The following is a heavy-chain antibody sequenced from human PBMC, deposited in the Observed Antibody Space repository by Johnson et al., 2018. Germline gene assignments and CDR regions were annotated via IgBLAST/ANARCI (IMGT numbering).Heavy chain of an antibody. CDR1: GFTFSSYG. CDR2: IWYDGSNK. Sequence: QVQLVQSGGGVVQPGRSLRLSCAASGFTFSSYGMHWVRQAPGKGLEWVAVIWYDGSNKYYADSVTGRFTISRDNSKNTLYLQMNSLRAEDTGVYYCSRAGGTSGTPPYYYYMDGGGKGTTVTVSS. J-gene: IGHJ6*03. CDR3: SRAGGTSGTPPYYYYMDG. D-gene: IGHD2-2*01. V-gene: IGHV3-33*01.